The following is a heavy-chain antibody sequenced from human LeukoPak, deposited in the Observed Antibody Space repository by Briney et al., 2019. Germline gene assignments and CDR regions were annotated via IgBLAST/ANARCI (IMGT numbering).Heavy chain of an antibody. CDR3: ARAPSEIGGYYPEYFRH. CDR2: IKSDGST. D-gene: IGHD3-22*01. CDR1: GFTFSSYW. Sequence: GGSLRLSCAASGFTFSSYWMHWVRQAPGKGLVWVSRIKSDGSTNYADSVKGRSTISRDNAKNTVSLQMNSLRAEDTGVYYCARAPSEIGGYYPEYFRHWGQGTLVTVSS. J-gene: IGHJ1*01. V-gene: IGHV3-74*01.